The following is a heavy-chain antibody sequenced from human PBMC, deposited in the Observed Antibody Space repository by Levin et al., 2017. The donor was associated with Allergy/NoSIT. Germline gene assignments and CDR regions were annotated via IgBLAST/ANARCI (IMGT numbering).Heavy chain of an antibody. V-gene: IGHV3-30*18. Sequence: GGSLRLSCAVSGITFRDFGYHWVRRAPGKGLEWLTLSSNDGNNQFYADSVKGRLTVSRDNSKNTVILQMNALRPDDSAVYYCAKGASFDSWGQGTLVTVSS. J-gene: IGHJ4*02. D-gene: IGHD3-16*01. CDR1: GITFRDFG. CDR3: AKGASFDS. CDR2: SSNDGNNQ.